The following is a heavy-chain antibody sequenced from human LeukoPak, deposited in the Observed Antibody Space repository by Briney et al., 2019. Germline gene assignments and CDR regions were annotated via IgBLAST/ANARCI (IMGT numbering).Heavy chain of an antibody. D-gene: IGHD6-13*01. CDR3: AKGLMEQLVPWGFDY. CDR2: IWYDGSNK. J-gene: IGHJ4*02. CDR1: GFTFSSYG. Sequence: GRSLRLSXAASGFTFSSYGMHWVRQAPGKGLEWVAVIWYDGSNKYYADSVKGRFTISRDNSKNTLYLQMNSLRAEDTAVYYCAKGLMEQLVPWGFDYWGQGTLVTVSS. V-gene: IGHV3-33*06.